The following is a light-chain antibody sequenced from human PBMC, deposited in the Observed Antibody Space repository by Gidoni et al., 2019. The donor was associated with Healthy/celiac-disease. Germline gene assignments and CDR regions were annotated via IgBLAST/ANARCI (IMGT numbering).Light chain of an antibody. CDR2: GDS. CDR1: NIGSKS. Sequence: SYVLTQPPSVSVAPGQTARITCGGNNIGSKSVHWYQQKPGQAPVLVVYGDSDRPSGIPERFSGSNSGNTATLTISRVEAGDEADYYCQVWDSSSDHPVFGGGTKLTV. V-gene: IGLV3-21*02. J-gene: IGLJ2*01. CDR3: QVWDSSSDHPV.